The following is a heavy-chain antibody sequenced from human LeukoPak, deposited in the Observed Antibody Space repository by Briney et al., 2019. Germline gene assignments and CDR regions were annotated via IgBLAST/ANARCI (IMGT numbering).Heavy chain of an antibody. CDR2: ISAYYGNT. V-gene: IGHV1-18*01. J-gene: IGHJ6*03. D-gene: IGHD2-2*01. CDR3: ARDTYCSSTSCFPYYMDV. CDR1: GYSFTSYG. Sequence: ASVKVSCKASGYSFTSYGITWVRQAPGQGLEWMGWISAYYGNTNYAQKIRDRVTMTTDTSTNIAYMELRSLRSDDTAVYYCARDTYCSSTSCFPYYMDVWGTGTTVTVSS.